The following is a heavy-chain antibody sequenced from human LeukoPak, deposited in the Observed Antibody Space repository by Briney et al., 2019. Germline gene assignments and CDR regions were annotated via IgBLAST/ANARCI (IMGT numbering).Heavy chain of an antibody. CDR2: IKEDGSRE. V-gene: IGHV3-7*01. CDR3: ARDSPGYGAYVS. Sequence: GGSLRLSCAASGFTFSTYWMTWVRQAPGKGLEWVANIKEDGSREYYVDSVKGRFTISRDNAKNSLYLQMDSLTAEDTAVYYCARDSPGYGAYVSWGQGTLVSVSS. D-gene: IGHD5-12*01. CDR1: GFTFSTYW. J-gene: IGHJ1*01.